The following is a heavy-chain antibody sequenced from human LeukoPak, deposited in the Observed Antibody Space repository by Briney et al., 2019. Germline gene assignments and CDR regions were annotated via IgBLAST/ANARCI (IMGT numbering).Heavy chain of an antibody. CDR3: AREGYSSSWRLREDYYYYYYMDV. V-gene: IGHV4-59*01. Sequence: SETLSLTCTVSGGSISSYYWSWIRQPPGKGLEWIGYIYYSGSTNYNPSLKSRVTISVDTSKNQFSLKLSSVTAADTAVYYCAREGYSSSWRLREDYYYYYYMDVWGKGTTVTVSS. CDR2: IYYSGST. CDR1: GGSISSYY. J-gene: IGHJ6*03. D-gene: IGHD6-13*01.